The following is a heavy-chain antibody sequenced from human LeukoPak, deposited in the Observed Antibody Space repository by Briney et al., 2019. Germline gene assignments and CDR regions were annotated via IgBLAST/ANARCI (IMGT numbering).Heavy chain of an antibody. CDR1: GFIFSSYA. CDR3: AKANGDYYYYYMDV. J-gene: IGHJ6*03. Sequence: SGGSLRLSCAASGFIFSSYAMSWVRQAPGKGLEWVSTISGSGGSTYYADSVKGRFTISRDNSKNTVYLQMNSLRAEDTAVYYCAKANGDYYYYYMDVWGKGTTVTVSS. CDR2: ISGSGGST. D-gene: IGHD2-8*01. V-gene: IGHV3-23*01.